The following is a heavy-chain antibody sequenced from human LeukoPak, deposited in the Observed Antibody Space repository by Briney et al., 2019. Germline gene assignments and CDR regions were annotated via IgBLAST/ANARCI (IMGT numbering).Heavy chain of an antibody. D-gene: IGHD2-15*01. Sequence: SETLSLTCTVSGGSISSYYWSWIRQPPGKGLEWIGYIYYSGSTNYNPSLKSRVTISVDTSKNQFSLKLSSVTAADTAVYYSARHLVFRDCSGGSCYRFDPWGQGTLVTVSS. CDR1: GGSISSYY. CDR2: IYYSGST. J-gene: IGHJ5*02. CDR3: ARHLVFRDCSGGSCYRFDP. V-gene: IGHV4-59*08.